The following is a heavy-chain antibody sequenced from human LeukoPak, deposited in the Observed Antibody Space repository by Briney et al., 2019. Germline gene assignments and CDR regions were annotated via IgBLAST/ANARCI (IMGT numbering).Heavy chain of an antibody. Sequence: AGGSLRLSCAASGFTFSSDAMSWVRQAPGKGLEWVSAISGSGGSTYYADSVKGRFTISRDNSKNTLYLQMNSLRAEDTAVYYCARDHSPYTYDSSGYYPGSDWFDPWGQGTLVTVSS. CDR3: ARDHSPYTYDSSGYYPGSDWFDP. J-gene: IGHJ5*02. V-gene: IGHV3-23*01. CDR1: GFTFSSDA. D-gene: IGHD3-22*01. CDR2: ISGSGGST.